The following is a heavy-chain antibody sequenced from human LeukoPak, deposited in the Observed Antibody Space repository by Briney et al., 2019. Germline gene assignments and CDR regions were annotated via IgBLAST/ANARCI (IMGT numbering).Heavy chain of an antibody. Sequence: ASVKVSCKASGYTFTSYYMHGVRQPPGKGLEWMGIINPSGGSTSYAQKFQGRVTMTRDTSTSTVYMELSSLRSEDTAVYYCAKPYYGSGAFDYWGQGTLVTVSS. CDR2: INPSGGST. V-gene: IGHV1-46*01. J-gene: IGHJ4*02. D-gene: IGHD3-10*01. CDR1: GYTFTSYY. CDR3: AKPYYGSGAFDY.